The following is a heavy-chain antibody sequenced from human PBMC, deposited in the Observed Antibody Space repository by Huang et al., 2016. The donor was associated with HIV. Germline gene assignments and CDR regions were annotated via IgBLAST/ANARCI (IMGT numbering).Heavy chain of an antibody. CDR1: GYTVSALS. V-gene: IGHV1-24*01. Sequence: QVQLVESGAELKKPGASVRVSCKVSGYTVSALSLHWVRQAPEKGLEWMVGFDTEDGENIYAQRLQGRVTMTEDTSTDTAYMELSRLRPEETAVYYCATSTPDVGAGVLRSAFDIWGQGTMVTVSS. CDR2: FDTEDGEN. D-gene: IGHD2-15*01. J-gene: IGHJ3*02. CDR3: ATSTPDVGAGVLRSAFDI.